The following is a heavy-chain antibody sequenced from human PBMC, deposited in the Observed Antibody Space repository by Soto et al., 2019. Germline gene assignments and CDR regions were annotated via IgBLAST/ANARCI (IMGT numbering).Heavy chain of an antibody. V-gene: IGHV4-31*03. CDR2: IYYSGST. Sequence: PSETLSLTFTVSGGSMSSGGYYWSWIRQHPGKGLEWIGYIYYSGSTYYNPSLKSSVTISVDTSKNQFSLKLSSGTAADTAVYYCARVVGVNNRGYYYYGMDVWRQGTTVTVSS. J-gene: IGHJ6*02. D-gene: IGHD3-10*01. CDR3: ARVVGVNNRGYYYYGMDV. CDR1: GGSMSSGGYY.